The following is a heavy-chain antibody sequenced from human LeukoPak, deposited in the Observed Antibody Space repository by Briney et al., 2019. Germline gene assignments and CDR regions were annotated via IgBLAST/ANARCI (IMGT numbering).Heavy chain of an antibody. J-gene: IGHJ4*02. CDR3: DTRPRY. Sequence: GGSLRLSCVGSGFTFSSYDMNWVRHAPGKGLEWISYISNSGNTIYYADSVKGRFTISRDNAKNSLYLQMNSLRAEDTAVYYCDTRPRYWGQGTLVTVSS. CDR2: ISNSGNTI. D-gene: IGHD2-2*01. V-gene: IGHV3-48*03. CDR1: GFTFSSYD.